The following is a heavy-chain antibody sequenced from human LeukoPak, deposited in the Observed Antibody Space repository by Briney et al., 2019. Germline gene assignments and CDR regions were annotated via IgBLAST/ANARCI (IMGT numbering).Heavy chain of an antibody. CDR3: WRDRRGGCFNGFDL. CDR1: GFTFSSYS. J-gene: IGHJ5*02. V-gene: IGHV3-48*01. D-gene: IGHD2-15*01. CDR2: ISSSSSTI. Sequence: GGSLRLSCAASGFTFSSYSMNWVRQAPGKGLEWVSYISSSSSTIYYADSVKGRFTISRDNAKNSLYLQMNSLRVEDTAVYYCWRDRRGGCFNGFDLWGQGTLVTVSS.